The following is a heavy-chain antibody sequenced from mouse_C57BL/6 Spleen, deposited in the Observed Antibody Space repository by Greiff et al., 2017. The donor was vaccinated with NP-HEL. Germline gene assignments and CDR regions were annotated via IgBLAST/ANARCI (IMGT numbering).Heavy chain of an antibody. V-gene: IGHV5-4*03. CDR2: ISDGGSYT. CDR1: GFTFSSYA. Sequence: DVMLVESGGGLVKPGGSLKLSCAASGFTFSSYAMSWVRQTPEKRLEWVATISDGGSYTYYPDNVKGRFTISRDNAKNNLYLQMSHLKSEDTAMYYCARVDGYYGYAMDYWGQGTSVTVSS. J-gene: IGHJ4*01. CDR3: ARVDGYYGYAMDY. D-gene: IGHD2-3*01.